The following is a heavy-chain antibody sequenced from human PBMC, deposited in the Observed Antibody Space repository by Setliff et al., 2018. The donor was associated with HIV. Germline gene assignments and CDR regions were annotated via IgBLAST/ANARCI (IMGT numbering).Heavy chain of an antibody. CDR3: VRGGTGWLRGLFDY. CDR2: VHTSGSS. Sequence: SETLSLTCDVSGGSISDFYWSWIRQSPRWGLEWIGYVHTSGSSNYNLSLKSRATISVDTSTNQVSLKLTSLTAADTAVYYCVRGGTGWLRGLFDYWGRGILVTVSS. V-gene: IGHV4-4*08. CDR1: GGSISDFY. D-gene: IGHD5-12*01. J-gene: IGHJ4*02.